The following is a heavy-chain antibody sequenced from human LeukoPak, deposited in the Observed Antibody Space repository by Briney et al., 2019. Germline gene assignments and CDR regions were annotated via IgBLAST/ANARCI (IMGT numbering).Heavy chain of an antibody. V-gene: IGHV4-34*01. CDR2: INHSGST. CDR1: GGSFSGYY. D-gene: IGHD2-21*02. J-gene: IGHJ5*02. Sequence: SETLSLTCAVYGGSFSGYYWSWIRQPPGKGLEWIGEINHSGSTNYNPSLKSRVTISVDTSKNQFSLKLSSVTAADTAVYYCARYIAVVTAIRNWFDPWGQGTLVTVSS. CDR3: ARYIAVVTAIRNWFDP.